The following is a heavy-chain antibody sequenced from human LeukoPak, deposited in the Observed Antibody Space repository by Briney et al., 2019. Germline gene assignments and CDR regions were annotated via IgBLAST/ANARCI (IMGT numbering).Heavy chain of an antibody. CDR3: ARVGCSSTSCLDY. D-gene: IGHD2-2*01. V-gene: IGHV4-59*12. J-gene: IGHJ4*02. Sequence: PSETLFLTCTVSGGSISSYYWSWIRQPPGKGLEWIGYIYYSGSTNYNPSLKSRVTISVDRSKNQFSLKLSSVTAADTAVYYCARVGCSSTSCLDYWGQGTLVTVSS. CDR2: IYYSGST. CDR1: GGSISSYY.